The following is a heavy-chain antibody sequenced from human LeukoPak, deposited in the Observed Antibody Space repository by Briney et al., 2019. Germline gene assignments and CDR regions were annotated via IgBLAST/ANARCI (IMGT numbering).Heavy chain of an antibody. CDR2: IYHSGST. CDR3: ASSYDSSGYYGY. CDR1: GGSISSGGYY. Sequence: SETLSLTCTVSGGSISSGGYYWSWIRQPPGKGLEWIGYIYHSGSTNYNPSLKSRVTISVDTSKNQFSLKLSSVTAADTAVYYCASSYDSSGYYGYWGQGTLVTVSS. J-gene: IGHJ4*02. V-gene: IGHV4-30-2*01. D-gene: IGHD3-22*01.